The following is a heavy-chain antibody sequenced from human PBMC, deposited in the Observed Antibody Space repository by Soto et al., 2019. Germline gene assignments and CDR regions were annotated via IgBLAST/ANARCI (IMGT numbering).Heavy chain of an antibody. V-gene: IGHV4-59*01. Sequence: SETLSLTCTVSGGSISSYYWSWIRQPPGKGLEWIGYIYYSGSTNYNPSLKSRVTISVDTSKNQFSLKLSSVTAADTAVYYCARGFTYYYDSSGYYLAPWGQGTLVTVSS. CDR2: IYYSGST. CDR1: GGSISSYY. D-gene: IGHD3-22*01. J-gene: IGHJ4*02. CDR3: ARGFTYYYDSSGYYLAP.